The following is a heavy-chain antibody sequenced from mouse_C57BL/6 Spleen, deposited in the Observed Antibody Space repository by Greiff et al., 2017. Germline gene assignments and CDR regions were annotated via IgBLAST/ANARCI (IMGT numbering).Heavy chain of an antibody. CDR1: GYAFSSSW. Sequence: VQLQQSGPELVKPGASVKISCKASGYAFSSSWMNWVKQRPGKGLEWIGRIYPGDGDTNYNGKFKGKATLTADKSSSTAYMQLSSLTSEDSAVYFCARSYYSNYVHFFDYWGQGTTLTVSS. V-gene: IGHV1-82*01. CDR3: ARSYYSNYVHFFDY. J-gene: IGHJ2*01. D-gene: IGHD2-5*01. CDR2: IYPGDGDT.